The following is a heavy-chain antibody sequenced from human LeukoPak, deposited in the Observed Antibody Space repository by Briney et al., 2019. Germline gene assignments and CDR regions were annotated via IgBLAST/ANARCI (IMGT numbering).Heavy chain of an antibody. V-gene: IGHV4-38-2*02. D-gene: IGHD1-26*01. CDR3: ARVDTPVGARNADAFDI. Sequence: SETLSLTCSVSGYSISSGYYWGWIRQPPGKGLEWIGSIYHSGSTYYNPSLKSRVTISVDTSKNQFSLKLGSVTAADTAVYYCARVDTPVGARNADAFDIWGQGTMVTVSS. J-gene: IGHJ3*02. CDR2: IYHSGST. CDR1: GYSISSGYY.